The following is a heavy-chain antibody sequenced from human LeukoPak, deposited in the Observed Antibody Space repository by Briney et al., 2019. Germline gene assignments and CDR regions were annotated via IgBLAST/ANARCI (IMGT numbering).Heavy chain of an antibody. CDR2: IYYNGVT. CDR1: GASISSGGST. CDR3: ARGRNVAFDI. J-gene: IGHJ3*02. V-gene: IGHV4-30-4*07. D-gene: IGHD2-21*01. Sequence: SETLSLTCGVSGASISSGGSTYNWNWIRQPPGKGPEWIGSIYYNGVTYYKPSLKSRVTISLDTSKNQFSLKLNSLTAADTAVYYCARGRNVAFDIWGQGTMVTVSS.